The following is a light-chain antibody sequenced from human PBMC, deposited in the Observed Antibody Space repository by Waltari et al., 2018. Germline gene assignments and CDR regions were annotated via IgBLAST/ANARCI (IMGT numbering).Light chain of an antibody. CDR2: GAS. CDR3: QQYDISPLT. CDR1: QTVRTTY. Sequence: EIVLTQSPGTLSLSQGERATLSCSASQTVRTTYLAWYQQKPGQAPTLLIYGASSRATGIPDRFSGSGSGTDFSLTISSLEPEDFAVYYCQQYDISPLTFGGGTKVEIK. V-gene: IGKV3-20*01. J-gene: IGKJ4*01.